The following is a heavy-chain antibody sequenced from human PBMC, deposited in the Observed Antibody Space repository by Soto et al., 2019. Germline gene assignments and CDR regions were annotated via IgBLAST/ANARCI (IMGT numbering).Heavy chain of an antibody. V-gene: IGHV1-18*01. CDR2: VSAYNGDT. CDR1: GYSFTTHG. CDR3: ARDLLTTVTHRDFDY. D-gene: IGHD4-17*01. Sequence: QVQMVQSASEVKEPGASVKVSCKTSGYSFTTHGISWVRQAPGQGREWMGWVSAYNGDTNYAPGLHVRVTMTTDTSARTAYMELRSLTSDDTAVYYCARDLLTTVTHRDFDYWGQGTLVTVSS. J-gene: IGHJ4*02.